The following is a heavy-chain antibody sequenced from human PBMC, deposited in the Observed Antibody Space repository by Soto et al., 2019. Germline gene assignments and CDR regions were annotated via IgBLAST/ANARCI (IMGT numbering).Heavy chain of an antibody. CDR1: GGTFTTYD. V-gene: IGHV1-69*06. CDR3: ARDRSRSWYNGIFYFDS. D-gene: IGHD6-13*01. CDR2: IIPLFDAT. Sequence: QVQLVQSGAEVRKPGSSVKVSCKASGGTFTTYDISWVRQAPGQGLEWMGGIIPLFDATKYAQKFQGRVTITADKSTGTAYMELSSLGSEDTAMYYCARDRSRSWYNGIFYFDSWGHGTLVTVSS. J-gene: IGHJ4*01.